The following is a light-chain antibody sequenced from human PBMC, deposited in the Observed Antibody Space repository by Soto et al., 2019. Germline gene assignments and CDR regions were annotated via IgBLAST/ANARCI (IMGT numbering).Light chain of an antibody. CDR2: DAS. CDR3: QQYNNWPLT. V-gene: IGKV3D-15*01. Sequence: EILMTQSPATLSVSPGERATLSCRASQSVSSNLAWYQQRPGQAPRLLLYDASTRATGIQARFSGSGSGTEFTLTISSLQSEDFAVYYCQQYNNWPLTFGGGTKVEIK. CDR1: QSVSSN. J-gene: IGKJ4*01.